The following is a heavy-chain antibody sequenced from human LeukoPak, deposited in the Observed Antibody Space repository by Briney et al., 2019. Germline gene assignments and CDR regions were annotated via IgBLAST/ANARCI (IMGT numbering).Heavy chain of an antibody. J-gene: IGHJ6*04. CDR2: ISSSGSTI. CDR3: AELGITMIGGV. V-gene: IGHV3-48*03. CDR1: GFTFSSYE. D-gene: IGHD3-10*02. Sequence: GSLILSCAASGFTFSSYEMNWVRQAPGKGLEWVSYISSSGSTIYYADSVKGRFTISRDNAKNSLYLQMNSLRAEDTAVHYCAELGITMIGGVWGKGTTVTISS.